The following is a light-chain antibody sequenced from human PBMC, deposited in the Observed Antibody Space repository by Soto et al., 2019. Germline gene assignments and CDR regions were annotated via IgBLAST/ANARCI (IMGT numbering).Light chain of an antibody. CDR3: LHHSTYPLT. V-gene: IGKV1-17*01. CDR1: QGIRND. Sequence: DIQMTQFPSSLSASVGDRVTITCRARQGIRNDLAWYQQKPGKAPKRLIYAASSLQSGVPSRFSGSGSWTEFTLAISSLQPEDVAPVYCLHHSTYPLTFGQGTNVESK. J-gene: IGKJ1*01. CDR2: AAS.